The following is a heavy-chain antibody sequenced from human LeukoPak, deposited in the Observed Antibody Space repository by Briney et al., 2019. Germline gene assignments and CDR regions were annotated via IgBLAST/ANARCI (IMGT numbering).Heavy chain of an antibody. D-gene: IGHD6-6*01. CDR1: GGSISIYY. V-gene: IGHV4-59*12. CDR2: IYYSGST. J-gene: IGHJ6*03. CDR3: ARVDRSSSYYYYYYYMDV. Sequence: SETLSLTCSVSGGSISIYYWSWIRQPAGKGLEWIGYIYYSGSTNYNPSLKSRVTISVDTSKNQFSLKLSSVTAADTAVYYCARVDRSSSYYYYYYYMDVWGKGTTVTVSS.